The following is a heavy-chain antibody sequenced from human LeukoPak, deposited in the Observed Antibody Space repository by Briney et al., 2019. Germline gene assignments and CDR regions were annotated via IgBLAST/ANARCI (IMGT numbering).Heavy chain of an antibody. V-gene: IGHV4-31*03. CDR2: IRYSWST. J-gene: IGHJ4*02. CDR1: GGSISSGGYY. Sequence: SETLSLTCTVSGGSISSGGYYWTWIRQHPGKGLEWIGYIRYSWSTSSNPSLKSRIIISVDTSENQFSLKLRSVTAADTAVYYCARGHGYNHFDYWGQGTLVTVSS. CDR3: ARGHGYNHFDY. D-gene: IGHD5-24*01.